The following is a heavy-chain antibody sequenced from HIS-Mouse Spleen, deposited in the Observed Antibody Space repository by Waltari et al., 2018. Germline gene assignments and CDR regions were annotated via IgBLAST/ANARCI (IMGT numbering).Heavy chain of an antibody. D-gene: IGHD6-19*01. V-gene: IGHV3-23*01. Sequence: EVQLLESGGGLVQPGGSLRLSCAASGFTFSSYAMSWVRQAPGKGLGWVSAISGSGGSTYYADSVKGRFTISRDNSKNTLYLQMNSLRAEDTAVYYCAKDGGRQWLVRYFQHWGQGTLVTVSS. CDR2: ISGSGGST. J-gene: IGHJ1*01. CDR1: GFTFSSYA. CDR3: AKDGGRQWLVRYFQH.